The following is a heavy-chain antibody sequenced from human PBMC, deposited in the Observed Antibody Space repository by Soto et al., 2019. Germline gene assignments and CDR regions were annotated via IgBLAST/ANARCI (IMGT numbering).Heavy chain of an antibody. CDR3: ASTRYNWNYYNLDY. CDR2: INAGNGNT. V-gene: IGHV1-3*01. J-gene: IGHJ4*02. Sequence: ASVKVSCKASGYTCTIYAMHCVLQAPGQRLEWMGCINAGNGNTKYSQKFQGRVTITRDTSASTAYMELSSLRSEDTAVYYCASTRYNWNYYNLDYWGQGTLVTVSS. D-gene: IGHD1-7*01. CDR1: GYTCTIYA.